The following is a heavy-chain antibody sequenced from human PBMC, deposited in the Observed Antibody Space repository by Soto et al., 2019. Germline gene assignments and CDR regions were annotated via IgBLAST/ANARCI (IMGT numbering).Heavy chain of an antibody. Sequence: LSLTCTVSGGSISSYYWSWVRQPPGKGLEWIGYIYYSGNTYYNPSLKSRVTISIDTPKNQFSLKLTSVTSSDAAVYFCARGAFLSPVGNWGQGTLVTVSS. J-gene: IGHJ4*02. CDR3: ARGAFLSPVGN. CDR2: IYYSGNT. D-gene: IGHD1-26*01. CDR1: GGSISSYY. V-gene: IGHV4-30-4*01.